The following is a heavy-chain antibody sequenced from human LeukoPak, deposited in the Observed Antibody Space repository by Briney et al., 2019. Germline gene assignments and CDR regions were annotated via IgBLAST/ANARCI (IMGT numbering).Heavy chain of an antibody. J-gene: IGHJ4*02. V-gene: IGHV3-30*01. CDR3: ARVFGGVGATLDY. CDR2: ISYAGSNK. Sequence: PGGSLRLSCAASGFTFSSYAMHWVRQAPGKGLEWVAVISYAGSNKYYANSVKGRFTISRDNSKNTLYLQMNSLRAEDTAVYYCARVFGGVGATLDYWGQGTLVTVSS. CDR1: GFTFSSYA. D-gene: IGHD1-26*01.